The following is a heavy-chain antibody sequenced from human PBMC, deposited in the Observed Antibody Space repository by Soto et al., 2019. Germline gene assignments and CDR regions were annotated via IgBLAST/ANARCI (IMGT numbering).Heavy chain of an antibody. CDR1: GYTFTTYW. Sequence: ESLKISCKGSGYTFTTYWIGWVRQMPGKGLEWMAIIYPGDSDIRYSPSFQCQVTISADKSINTAFLQWSSLKASDTAIYYCARHNYYAVDVWGQGTTVTVSS. J-gene: IGHJ6*02. CDR3: ARHNYYAVDV. CDR2: IYPGDSDI. V-gene: IGHV5-51*01.